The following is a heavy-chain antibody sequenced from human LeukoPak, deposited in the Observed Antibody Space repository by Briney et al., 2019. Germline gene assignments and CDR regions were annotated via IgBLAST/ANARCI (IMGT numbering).Heavy chain of an antibody. CDR1: GFTFSSYE. V-gene: IGHV3-48*03. D-gene: IGHD3-22*01. CDR3: AKDYGFITPYCYFDL. J-gene: IGHJ2*01. CDR2: ISSSGSTI. Sequence: GGSLRLSCAASGFTFSSYEMNWVRQAPGKGLEWVSYISSSGSTIYYADSVKGRFTISRDNAKNSLYLQMNSLRAEDTAVYYCAKDYGFITPYCYFDLWGRGTLVTVSS.